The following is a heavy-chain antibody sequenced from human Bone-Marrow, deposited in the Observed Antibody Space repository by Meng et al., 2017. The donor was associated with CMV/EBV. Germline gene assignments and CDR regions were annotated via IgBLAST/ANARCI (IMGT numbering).Heavy chain of an antibody. D-gene: IGHD5-24*01. J-gene: IGHJ5*02. V-gene: IGHV4-34*01. Sequence: SETLSLTCAVYGGSVSGYYWSWIRQPPGKGLEWIGEINHSGSTNYNPSLKSRVTISVDTSKNQFSLKLSSVTAADTAVYYCARDGYKWGRSWFAPWGQGTLVTGSS. CDR1: GGSVSGYY. CDR2: INHSGST. CDR3: ARDGYKWGRSWFAP.